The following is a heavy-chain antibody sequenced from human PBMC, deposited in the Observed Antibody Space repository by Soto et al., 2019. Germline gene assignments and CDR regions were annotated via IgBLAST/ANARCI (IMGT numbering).Heavy chain of an antibody. CDR1: GYFFPTYS. J-gene: IGHJ4*02. CDR2: INPNSGDT. Sequence: SVKVCCKPSGYFFPTYSMHWVRQAPGQGLEWLGWINPNSGDTIYAQKFQDRVTMTCDTSVSTAYLELSSLSSDDTALYYCAREASAVVSLDYWGQGTLVTVSS. V-gene: IGHV1-2*02. D-gene: IGHD2-15*01. CDR3: AREASAVVSLDY.